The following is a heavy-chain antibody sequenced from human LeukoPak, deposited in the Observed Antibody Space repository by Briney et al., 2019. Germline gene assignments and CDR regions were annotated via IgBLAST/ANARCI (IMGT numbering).Heavy chain of an antibody. D-gene: IGHD2-15*01. V-gene: IGHV3-30*18. J-gene: IGHJ4*02. CDR2: ISYDGSNK. CDR1: GFTFSSYY. Sequence: GGSLRLSCAASGFTFSSYYMNWVRQAPGKGLEWVAVISYDGSNKYYADSVKGRFTISRDNSKNTLYLQMNSLRAEDTAVYYCAKGRWYYFDYWGQGTLVTVSS. CDR3: AKGRWYYFDY.